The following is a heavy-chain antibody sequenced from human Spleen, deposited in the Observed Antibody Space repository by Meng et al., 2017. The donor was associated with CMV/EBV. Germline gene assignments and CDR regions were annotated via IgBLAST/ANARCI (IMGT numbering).Heavy chain of an antibody. D-gene: IGHD2/OR15-2a*01. Sequence: FSSYSMNWVRQAPGKGLEWVSSISSSSDYISYADSVRGRFTISRDNAKNSVYLQMTGLRAEDTAVYYCARDPLIVIVPSTTNWFDPWGQGTLVTVSS. CDR2: ISSSSDYI. J-gene: IGHJ5*02. CDR1: FSSYS. CDR3: ARDPLIVIVPSTTNWFDP. V-gene: IGHV3-21*01.